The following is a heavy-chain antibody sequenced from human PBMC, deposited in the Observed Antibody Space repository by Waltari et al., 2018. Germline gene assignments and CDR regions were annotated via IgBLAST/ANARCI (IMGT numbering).Heavy chain of an antibody. J-gene: IGHJ4*02. D-gene: IGHD1-1*01. V-gene: IGHV3-23*01. Sequence: EVQLLESGGGLVQPGGSLRLSCAASGFPFKKYAMTWVRQAPGKGLEWVSGIGSGGTTFYADSVKGQFTISRDNSKNTLYLQMNNLRAGDTAVYFCAKAGMATGTTRSYFDYWGQGALVTVSS. CDR2: IGSGGTT. CDR3: AKAGMATGTTRSYFDY. CDR1: GFPFKKYA.